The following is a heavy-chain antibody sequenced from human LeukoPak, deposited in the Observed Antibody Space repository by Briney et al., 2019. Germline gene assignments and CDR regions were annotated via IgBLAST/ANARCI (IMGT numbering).Heavy chain of an antibody. J-gene: IGHJ4*02. CDR2: ISGSGGST. CDR1: GFTFSSYA. V-gene: IGHV3-23*01. D-gene: IGHD1-26*01. CDR3: AKDRRETDYPDY. Sequence: GGSLRLSCAASGFTFSSYAMSWVRQAPGKGLEWVSAISGSGGSTYYADSVKGRFTISRDNSKNTLYLQMNSLRAEHTAVYYCAKDRRETDYPDYWGQGTLVTVSS.